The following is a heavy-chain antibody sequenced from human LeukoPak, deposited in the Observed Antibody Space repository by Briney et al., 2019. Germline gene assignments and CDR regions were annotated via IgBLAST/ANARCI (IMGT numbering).Heavy chain of an antibody. CDR3: ARDQRSGWYLGSVSY. V-gene: IGHV4-39*07. D-gene: IGHD6-19*01. CDR2: IYYSGST. CDR1: GGSISSSSYY. Sequence: PSETLSLTCTVSGGSISSSSYYWGWIRQPPGKGLEWIGSIYYSGSTYYNPSLKSRVTISVDTSKNQFSLKLSSVTAADTAVYYCARDQRSGWYLGSVSYWGQGTLVTVSS. J-gene: IGHJ4*02.